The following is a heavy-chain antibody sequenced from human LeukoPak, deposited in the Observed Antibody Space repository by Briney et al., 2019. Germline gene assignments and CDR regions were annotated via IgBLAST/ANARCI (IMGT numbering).Heavy chain of an antibody. Sequence: GGSLRLSCAASGFIFSHHGMHWVRQAPGKGLEWVAVIWSGGGNRFYADSVKGRFTISRDNSQKTVFLQMNSLRVNDTAMYFCARDAQRGFDYSNSLKYWGHGTLVTVSS. V-gene: IGHV3-33*01. CDR2: IWSGGGNR. D-gene: IGHD4-11*01. CDR3: ARDAQRGFDYSNSLKY. CDR1: GFIFSHHG. J-gene: IGHJ4*01.